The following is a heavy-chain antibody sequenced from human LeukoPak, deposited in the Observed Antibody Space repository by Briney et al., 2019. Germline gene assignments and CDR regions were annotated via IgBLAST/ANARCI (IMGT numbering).Heavy chain of an antibody. D-gene: IGHD2-2*01. Sequence: SAKVSCKASGGTLSRYAISWVRQAPGQGLEWMGGIIASFGTANYAQKFQGRVTISADESTSTAYMELSSLRSEDTAVYYCARVVTPRYCSSTSCYWKGWFDPWGQGTLVIVSS. CDR3: ARVVTPRYCSSTSCYWKGWFDP. CDR1: GGTLSRYA. J-gene: IGHJ5*02. V-gene: IGHV1-69*13. CDR2: IIASFGTA.